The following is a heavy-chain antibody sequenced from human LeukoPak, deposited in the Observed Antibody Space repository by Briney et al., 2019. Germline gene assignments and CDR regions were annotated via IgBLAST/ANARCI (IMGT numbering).Heavy chain of an antibody. V-gene: IGHV3-49*04. Sequence: GGSLRLSCTASGFTFGDCAMSWVRQAPGKGLEWVGFIRSKAYGGTTEYAASVKGRFTISRDDSKSIAYLQMNSLKTEDTAVYYCTGAYYYYGMDVWGQGTTVTVSS. J-gene: IGHJ6*02. CDR2: IRSKAYGGTT. CDR1: GFTFGDCA. CDR3: TGAYYYYGMDV. D-gene: IGHD3-10*01.